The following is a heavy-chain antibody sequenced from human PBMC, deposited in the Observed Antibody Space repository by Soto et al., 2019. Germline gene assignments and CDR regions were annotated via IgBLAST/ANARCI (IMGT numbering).Heavy chain of an antibody. CDR3: TIGSWSGEVFDF. Sequence: QVQLVQSGAEVKKPGSSVKVSCKDSGGTFSTYSMFWVRQAPGQGLEWMGRIIPMLGIANYAQRFQDRVTITADKSTASAYMELSSLRSEDTALYYCTIGSWSGEVFDFWGQGTMFTVSS. CDR1: GGTFSTYS. V-gene: IGHV1-69*02. J-gene: IGHJ3*01. D-gene: IGHD2-21*01. CDR2: IIPMLGIA.